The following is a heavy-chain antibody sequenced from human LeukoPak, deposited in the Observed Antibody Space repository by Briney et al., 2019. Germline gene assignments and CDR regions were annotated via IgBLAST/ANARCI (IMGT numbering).Heavy chain of an antibody. V-gene: IGHV4-34*01. CDR1: GGSFSGYY. CDR2: INHSGST. J-gene: IGHJ6*03. CDR3: ARHRRLSGYGYYYYYYYMDV. D-gene: IGHD5-12*01. Sequence: SGTLSLTCAVYGGSFSGYYWSWIRQPPGKGLEWIGEINHSGSTNYNPSLKSRVTISVDTSKNQFSLKLSSVTAADTAVYYCARHRRLSGYGYYYYYYYMDVWGKGTTVTISS.